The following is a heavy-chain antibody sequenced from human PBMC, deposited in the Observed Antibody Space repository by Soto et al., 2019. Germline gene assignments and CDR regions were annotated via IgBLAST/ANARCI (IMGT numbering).Heavy chain of an antibody. V-gene: IGHV3-9*01. CDR1: GFTFDDYA. D-gene: IGHD6-13*01. Sequence: EVQLVESGGGLVQPGRSLRLSCAASGFTFDDYAMHWVRQPPGKGLEWVSGISWNSGSIGYADSVKGRFTISRDNAKNSLYLQMNSLRAEDTAFYYCAKGRIEAATTSDIFVYWGQGTLVTVSS. CDR2: ISWNSGSI. J-gene: IGHJ4*02. CDR3: AKGRIEAATTSDIFVY.